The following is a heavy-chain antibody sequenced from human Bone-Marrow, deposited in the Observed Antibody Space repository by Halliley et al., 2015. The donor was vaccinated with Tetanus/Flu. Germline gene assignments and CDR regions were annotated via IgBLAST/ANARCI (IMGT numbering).Heavy chain of an antibody. D-gene: IGHD6-19*01. CDR2: VSAPGRAT. V-gene: IGHV3-23*01. Sequence: GLEWVSAVSAPGRATYDADSVKGRFTISRDNSRDTLYLQMNSLRAEDTAVYYCAKYSSDWSFDYWGQGTLVTVSS. J-gene: IGHJ4*01. CDR3: AKYSSDWSFDY.